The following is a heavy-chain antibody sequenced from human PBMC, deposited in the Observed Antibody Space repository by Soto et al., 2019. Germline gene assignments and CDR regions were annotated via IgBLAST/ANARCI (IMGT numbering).Heavy chain of an antibody. CDR3: ARLSPYYYFDY. D-gene: IGHD3-10*01. CDR1: GFTSSGYW. J-gene: IGHJ4*02. Sequence: LRLSCAASGFTSSGYWMTWVRQAPGKGLEWVATIKQDGSEKFYVDSVKGRFTISRDNAKNSLYLHVNSLRAEDTALYYCARLSPYYYFDYWGQGTLVTVSS. V-gene: IGHV3-7*03. CDR2: IKQDGSEK.